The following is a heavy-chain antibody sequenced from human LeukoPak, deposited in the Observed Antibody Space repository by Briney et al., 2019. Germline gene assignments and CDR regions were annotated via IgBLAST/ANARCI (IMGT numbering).Heavy chain of an antibody. J-gene: IGHJ5*02. CDR2: ISGSGGST. Sequence: GGSLRLSCAAFGFTFSSYAMNWVRQAPGKGLEWVSVISGSGGSTYYADSVKGRFIISRDNSKNTLYLQMNSLRAEDTAVYYCAKDWSGNYNWSDPWGQGTLVTVSS. V-gene: IGHV3-23*01. D-gene: IGHD3-3*01. CDR3: AKDWSGNYNWSDP. CDR1: GFTFSSYA.